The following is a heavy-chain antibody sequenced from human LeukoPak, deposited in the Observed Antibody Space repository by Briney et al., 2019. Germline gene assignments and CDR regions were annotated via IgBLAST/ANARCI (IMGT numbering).Heavy chain of an antibody. D-gene: IGHD2-2*01. CDR3: ARAYCSSTSCRPFYMDV. Sequence: ASVKVSCKASGYTFTGYYMHWVRQAPGQGLEWTGWINPNSGGTNYAQKFQGRVTMTRDTSISTAYMELSRLRSDDTAVYYCARAYCSSTSCRPFYMDVWGKGTTVTVSS. CDR2: INPNSGGT. V-gene: IGHV1-2*02. CDR1: GYTFTGYY. J-gene: IGHJ6*03.